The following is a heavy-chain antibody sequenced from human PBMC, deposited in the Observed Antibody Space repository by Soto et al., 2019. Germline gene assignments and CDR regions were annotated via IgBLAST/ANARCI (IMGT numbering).Heavy chain of an antibody. CDR1: GGSFSGYY. Sequence: TLSLTCAVYGGSFSGYYWSWIRQPPGKGLEWIGEINHSGSTNYNPSLKSRVTISVDTSKNQFSLKLSSVTAADTAVYYCARVPIAAAGTLDYWGQGTLLTVS. J-gene: IGHJ4*02. CDR2: INHSGST. V-gene: IGHV4-34*01. CDR3: ARVPIAAAGTLDY. D-gene: IGHD6-13*01.